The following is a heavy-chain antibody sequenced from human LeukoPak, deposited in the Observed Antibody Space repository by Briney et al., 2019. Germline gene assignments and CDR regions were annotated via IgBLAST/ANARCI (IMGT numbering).Heavy chain of an antibody. CDR2: ISSNGGST. Sequence: GGSLRLSCAASGFTFSSYAMHWVRQAPGKGLEYVSTISSNGGSTYYTNSVKGRFTISRDNSKNTLYLQMGSLRAEDMAVYYCASSASSVIILDAFDIWGQGTMVTVSS. CDR3: ASSASSVIILDAFDI. V-gene: IGHV3-64*01. D-gene: IGHD2-21*01. CDR1: GFTFSSYA. J-gene: IGHJ3*02.